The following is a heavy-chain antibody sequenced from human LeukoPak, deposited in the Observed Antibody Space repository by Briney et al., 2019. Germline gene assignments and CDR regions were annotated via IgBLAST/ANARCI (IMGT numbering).Heavy chain of an antibody. CDR1: GGSISSSNW. CDR3: AGDCSGGSCYSEAGDDY. V-gene: IGHV4-4*02. J-gene: IGHJ4*02. D-gene: IGHD2-15*01. Sequence: SETLSLTCAVSGGSISSSNWWSWVRQPPGKGLEWIGEIYHSGSTNYNPSLKSRVTISVDTSKNQFSLKLSSVTAADTAVYYCAGDCSGGSCYSEAGDDYWGQGTLVTVSS. CDR2: IYHSGST.